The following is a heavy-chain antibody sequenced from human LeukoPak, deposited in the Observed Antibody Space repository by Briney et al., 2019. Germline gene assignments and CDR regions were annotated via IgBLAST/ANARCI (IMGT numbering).Heavy chain of an antibody. D-gene: IGHD2-2*01. J-gene: IGHJ5*02. CDR1: GFLFSSYT. CDR3: AREPPSTKLNWFDP. CDR2: ISSSNTYI. Sequence: GGSLRLSCAASGFLFSSYTMNWVRQAPGKGLEWVSSISSSNTYIYYADSVKGRFTNSRDNDKNSLYLQMNSLRDEDTAVYYCAREPPSTKLNWFDPWGQGTLVTVSS. V-gene: IGHV3-21*01.